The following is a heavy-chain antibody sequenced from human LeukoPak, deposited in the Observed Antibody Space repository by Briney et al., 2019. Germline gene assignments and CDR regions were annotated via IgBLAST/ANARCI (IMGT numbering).Heavy chain of an antibody. CDR1: GFTFSSYA. V-gene: IGHV3-64*01. CDR2: ISSNGGST. CDR3: ARDPDGYFDY. Sequence: GGSLRLSCAASGFTFSSYAMHWVRQAPGKGLEYVSAISSNGGSTYYANSVKGRFTISRDNSKNTLYLQMGSLRAEDTAVYYCARDPDGYFDYWGQGTLVTVSS. J-gene: IGHJ4*02. D-gene: IGHD1-14*01.